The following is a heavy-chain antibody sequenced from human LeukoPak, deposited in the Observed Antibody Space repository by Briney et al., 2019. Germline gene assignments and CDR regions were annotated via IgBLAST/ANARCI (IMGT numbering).Heavy chain of an antibody. CDR1: GFTFNNYA. CDR2: IRGGGSNT. J-gene: IGHJ3*01. V-gene: IGHV3-23*01. CDR3: AKCSASYSSDAFDV. Sequence: GGSLRLSCAAPGFTFNNYAMNWVRQAPGKGLWWVSYIRGGGSNTRYSDSVKGRFLITRDNSKTILYLQMNSLRAEDTAIYYCAKCSASYSSDAFDVWGRGTMVTVSS. D-gene: IGHD3-10*02.